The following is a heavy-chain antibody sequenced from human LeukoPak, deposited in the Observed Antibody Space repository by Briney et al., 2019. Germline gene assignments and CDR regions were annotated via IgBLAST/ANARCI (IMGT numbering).Heavy chain of an antibody. J-gene: IGHJ6*02. D-gene: IGHD6-13*01. Sequence: ASVKVSCKASGYTFTAYYIHWVRQAPGQRLEWLGWINPNSGGPNYAQKFRGRVTMTRDTSISTVYMDLSRLTSDDTAVYYCVRDRYSSSWYGMDVWGQGTTVTVSS. CDR1: GYTFTAYY. V-gene: IGHV1-2*02. CDR2: INPNSGGP. CDR3: VRDRYSSSWYGMDV.